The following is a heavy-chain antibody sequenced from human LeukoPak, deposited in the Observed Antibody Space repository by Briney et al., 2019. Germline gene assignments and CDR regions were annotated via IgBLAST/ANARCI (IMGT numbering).Heavy chain of an antibody. V-gene: IGHV3-30*04. D-gene: IGHD3-22*01. Sequence: GRSLRLSCAASGFTFSSYAMHWVRQAPGKGLEWVAVISYDGSNKYYADSVKGRFTISRDNSKNTLYLQMNSLRAEDTAVYYCARGKWRLFLYWGQGTLVTVSS. CDR3: ARGKWRLFLY. CDR1: GFTFSSYA. CDR2: ISYDGSNK. J-gene: IGHJ4*02.